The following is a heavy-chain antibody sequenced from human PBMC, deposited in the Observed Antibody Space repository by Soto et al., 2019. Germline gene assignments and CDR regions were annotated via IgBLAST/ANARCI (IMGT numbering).Heavy chain of an antibody. Sequence: ASVKVSCKVSGYTLTELSMHWVRQAPGKGLEWMGGFDPEDGETIYAQKFQGRVTMTEDTSTDTAYMELSSLRSEDTAVYYCATGYCSGGSCPDNRPYYYYGMDVWGQGTTVTVSS. D-gene: IGHD2-15*01. V-gene: IGHV1-24*01. CDR2: FDPEDGET. CDR1: GYTLTELS. CDR3: ATGYCSGGSCPDNRPYYYYGMDV. J-gene: IGHJ6*02.